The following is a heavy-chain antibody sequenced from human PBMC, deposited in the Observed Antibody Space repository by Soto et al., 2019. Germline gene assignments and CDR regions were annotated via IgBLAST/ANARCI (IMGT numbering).Heavy chain of an antibody. CDR1: GYTFTTHP. V-gene: IGHV1-3*01. CDR3: ARGKGMEENYYYYGLDI. Sequence: ALVKVSCKGSGYTFTTHPMHWVLEAPGQSLEWMGWINGGTGQTKHSQRFQGRVNITRDTSASTAYMELSSLRSEDTAVYYCARGKGMEENYYYYGLDIWGQGTTVTVSS. CDR2: INGGTGQT. J-gene: IGHJ6*02. D-gene: IGHD1-1*01.